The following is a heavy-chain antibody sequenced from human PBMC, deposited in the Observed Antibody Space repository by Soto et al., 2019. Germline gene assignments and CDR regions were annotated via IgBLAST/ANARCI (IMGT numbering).Heavy chain of an antibody. V-gene: IGHV4-39*01. CDR3: ARNIVVVTAHTALDY. CDR2: IYYSGST. J-gene: IGHJ4*02. Sequence: ASETLSLTCTVSGGSISSSSYYWGWIRQPPGKGLEWIGSIYYSGSTYYNPSLKSRVTISVDTSKNQFSLKLSSVTAADTAVYYCARNIVVVTAHTALDYWGQGTLVTVSS. D-gene: IGHD2-21*02. CDR1: GGSISSSSYY.